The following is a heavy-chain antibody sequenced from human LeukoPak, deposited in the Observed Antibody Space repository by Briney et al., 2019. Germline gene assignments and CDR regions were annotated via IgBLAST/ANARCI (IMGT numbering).Heavy chain of an antibody. CDR1: GYSFTSYW. D-gene: IGHD4-17*01. V-gene: IGHV5-10-1*01. Sequence: GEPLRISCKGFGYSFTSYWITWVRQMPGKGLEWMGRIDPTDPKTNSSPSFQGLVTISADKSISTAYLQWNSLKASDTAIYYCARPDYGVSSEDYWGEGTLVSV. CDR2: IDPTDPKT. CDR3: ARPDYGVSSEDY. J-gene: IGHJ4*02.